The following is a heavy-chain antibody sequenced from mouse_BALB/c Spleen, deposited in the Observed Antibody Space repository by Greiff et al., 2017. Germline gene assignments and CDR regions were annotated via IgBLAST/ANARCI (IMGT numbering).Heavy chain of an antibody. CDR3: ARDGNYEAWFAY. CDR1: GYTFTSYW. Sequence: QVHVKQPGAELVRPGASVKLSCKASGYTFTSYWMNWVKQRPEQGLEWIGRIDPYDSETHYNQMFKDKATLTVDKSSSTAYMQLSSLTSEDSAVYYCARDGNYEAWFAYWGQGTLVTVSA. J-gene: IGHJ3*01. V-gene: IGHV1-52*01. CDR2: IDPYDSET. D-gene: IGHD2-1*01.